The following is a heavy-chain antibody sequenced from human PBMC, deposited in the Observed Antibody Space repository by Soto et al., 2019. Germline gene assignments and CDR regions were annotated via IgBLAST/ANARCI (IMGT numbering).Heavy chain of an antibody. Sequence: SETLSLTCAVYGGSFSGYYWTWIRQPPGKGLEWIGEINHRRSTSYNPSLKRRVTMSIDTSKNQFSLHLSSATAADTAVYYCARSMYSTSAQLYYGMDVWGQGTTVTVSS. J-gene: IGHJ6*02. CDR1: GGSFSGYY. CDR3: ARSMYSTSAQLYYGMDV. V-gene: IGHV4-34*01. D-gene: IGHD6-6*01. CDR2: INHRRST.